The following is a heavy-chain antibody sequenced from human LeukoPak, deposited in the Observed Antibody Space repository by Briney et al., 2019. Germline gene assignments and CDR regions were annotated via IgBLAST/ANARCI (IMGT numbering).Heavy chain of an antibody. Sequence: GGSLRLSCAASGFTFSSYSMNWVRQAPGKGLEWVSYISSSSTIYYADSVKGRFTISRDNAKNSLHLQMHSLRAEDTAVYYCARDRGSYSDNWFDPWGQGTLVTVSS. D-gene: IGHD1-26*01. CDR2: ISSSSTI. V-gene: IGHV3-48*01. CDR3: ARDRGSYSDNWFDP. J-gene: IGHJ5*02. CDR1: GFTFSSYS.